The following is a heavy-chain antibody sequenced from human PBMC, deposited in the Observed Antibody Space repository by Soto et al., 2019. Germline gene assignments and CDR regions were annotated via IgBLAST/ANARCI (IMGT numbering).Heavy chain of an antibody. CDR2: ITSYNGNT. V-gene: IGHV1-18*01. CDR3: VRGRGNGDHWAFFDR. D-gene: IGHD2-8*01. Sequence: ASVKVSCKASGYTFDNYGISWVRQAPGQGLEWMGCITSYNGNTNYAQKFQGRVSMTTDTSTSTAYMEVKSLRSDDTAVYYCVRGRGNGDHWAFFDRWGQGTVVTVSS. CDR1: GYTFDNYG. J-gene: IGHJ3*02.